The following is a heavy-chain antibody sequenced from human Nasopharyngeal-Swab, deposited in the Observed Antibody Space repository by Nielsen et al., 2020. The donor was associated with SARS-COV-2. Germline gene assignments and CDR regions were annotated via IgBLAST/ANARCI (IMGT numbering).Heavy chain of an antibody. CDR3: AKVYGGSEFDP. J-gene: IGHJ5*02. CDR1: GFTFSSYG. V-gene: IGHV3-30*18. CDR2: ISYDGSNK. Sequence: GGSLRLSCAASGFTFSSYGMHWARQAPGKGLEWVALISYDGSNKYYADSVKGRFTISRDNSKNTLYLQMNSLRAEDTAVYYCAKVYGGSEFDPWGQGTLVTVSS. D-gene: IGHD4-23*01.